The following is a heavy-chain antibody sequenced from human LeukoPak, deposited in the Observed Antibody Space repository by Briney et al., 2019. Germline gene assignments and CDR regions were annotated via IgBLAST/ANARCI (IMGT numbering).Heavy chain of an antibody. CDR2: ISGSGGTT. CDR3: AKDVGNYYDSSGYYSPLYYFDY. V-gene: IGHV3-23*01. D-gene: IGHD3-22*01. J-gene: IGHJ4*02. Sequence: GGSLRLSCAASGFTFISYAMSWVRQAPGKGLEWVSAISGSGGTTYYADSVKGRFTISRDNSKNTLFLQMNSLRAEDTAVYYCAKDVGNYYDSSGYYSPLYYFDYWGQGTLVTVSS. CDR1: GFTFISYA.